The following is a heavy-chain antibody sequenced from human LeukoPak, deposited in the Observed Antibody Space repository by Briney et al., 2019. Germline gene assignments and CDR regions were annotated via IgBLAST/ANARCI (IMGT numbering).Heavy chain of an antibody. J-gene: IGHJ4*02. D-gene: IGHD6-19*01. Sequence: AGGSLRLSCAASGFTFSSYAMSWVRQAPGKGLEWVSGIGSDGDGTYYADSVKGRFTISRDNAKNSLYLQMDSLRVEDTAVYYCARGQWPDYWGQGTLVTVSS. V-gene: IGHV3-23*01. CDR3: ARGQWPDY. CDR2: IGSDGDGT. CDR1: GFTFSSYA.